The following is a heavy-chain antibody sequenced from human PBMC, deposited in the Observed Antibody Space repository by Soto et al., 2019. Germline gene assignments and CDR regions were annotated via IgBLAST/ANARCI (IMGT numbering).Heavy chain of an antibody. CDR2: IYYSGST. J-gene: IGHJ5*02. Sequence: SETLSLTCTVSGGSISSGDYYWSWIRQPPGKGLEWIGYIYYSGSTYYNPSLRSRVTISVDTSKDQFSLKLSSVTAADTAVYYCAREAMVAAKRRWFDPWGQGTLVTVSS. CDR1: GGSISSGDYY. D-gene: IGHD2-15*01. CDR3: AREAMVAAKRRWFDP. V-gene: IGHV4-30-4*01.